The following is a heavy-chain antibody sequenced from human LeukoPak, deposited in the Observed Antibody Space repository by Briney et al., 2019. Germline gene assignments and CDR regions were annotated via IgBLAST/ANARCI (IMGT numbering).Heavy chain of an antibody. CDR3: ARDQYDTWSRRGNFDS. V-gene: IGHV3-21*04. CDR2: ITSSSSYI. CDR1: GFTFSNYN. D-gene: IGHD3-3*01. Sequence: GGSLRLSCAASGFTFSNYNMNWVRQAPGKGLEWVSSITSSSSYIYYADSVKGRFTISRDNAKNSLYLQMNSLRAEDTAVFYCARDQYDTWSRRGNFDSWGQGTLVIVSS. J-gene: IGHJ4*02.